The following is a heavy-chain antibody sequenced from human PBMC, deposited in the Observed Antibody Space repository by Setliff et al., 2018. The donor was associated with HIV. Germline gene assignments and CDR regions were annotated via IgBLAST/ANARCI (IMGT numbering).Heavy chain of an antibody. Sequence: SETLSLTCAVSGYSISSGYYWGWIRQPPGKGLEWIGNIYHSGSTYYNPSLKSRVTISVDTSKNQFSLKLSSVTAADTAVYYCASLEPYSSGWFFDYWGQGTLVTVPS. CDR2: IYHSGST. CDR3: ASLEPYSSGWFFDY. CDR1: GYSISSGYY. D-gene: IGHD6-19*01. V-gene: IGHV4-38-2*01. J-gene: IGHJ4*02.